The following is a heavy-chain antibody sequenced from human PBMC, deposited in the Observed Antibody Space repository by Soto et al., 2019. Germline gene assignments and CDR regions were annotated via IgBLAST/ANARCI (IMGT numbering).Heavy chain of an antibody. CDR2: IIPIFGTA. Sequence: ASVKVSCKASGGTFSSYAISWVRQAPGQGLEWMGGIIPIFGTANYAQKFQGRVTITADESTSTAYMELSSLRSEDTAVYYCARAVGIEAAAAFDIWGQGTLGTVSS. D-gene: IGHD6-13*01. J-gene: IGHJ3*02. V-gene: IGHV1-69*13. CDR3: ARAVGIEAAAAFDI. CDR1: GGTFSSYA.